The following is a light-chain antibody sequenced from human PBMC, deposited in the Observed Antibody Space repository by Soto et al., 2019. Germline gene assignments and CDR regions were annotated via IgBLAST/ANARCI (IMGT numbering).Light chain of an antibody. V-gene: IGKV1-8*01. CDR1: QDVGRY. J-gene: IGKJ1*01. Sequence: AIRMTQSPSSLSASAADRVAIACRASQDVGRYLAWYQQKPGQAPKLLIYGASTLQSGVPSRFSGGGSGTDFTLTISCLQSEDCATYYCQHYKNYPWTFGQGTKVEIK. CDR2: GAS. CDR3: QHYKNYPWT.